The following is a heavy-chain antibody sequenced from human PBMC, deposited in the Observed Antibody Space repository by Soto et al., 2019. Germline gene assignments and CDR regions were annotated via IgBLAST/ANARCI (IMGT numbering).Heavy chain of an antibody. J-gene: IGHJ4*02. CDR3: ARGWFGEYVDYFDV. D-gene: IGHD3-10*01. CDR2: ISAYNGNT. CDR1: GYTFTSYA. V-gene: IGHV1-18*01. Sequence: QVQLVQSGAEVKKPGASVKVSCKASGYTFTSYAISWVRQAPGQGLEWMGWISAYNGNTNYARKLQGRVTMTTDACTSTAHVEVGSLRSDDTAVYYCARGWFGEYVDYFDVWGPGSLGTVAS.